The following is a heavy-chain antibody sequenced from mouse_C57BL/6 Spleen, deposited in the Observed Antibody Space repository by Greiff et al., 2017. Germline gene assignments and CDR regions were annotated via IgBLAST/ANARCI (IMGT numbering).Heavy chain of an antibody. J-gene: IGHJ1*03. CDR1: GYSITSGYY. D-gene: IGHD1-1*01. V-gene: IGHV3-6*01. CDR2: ISYDGSN. CDR3: ARDYYGSSLNWYFDV. Sequence: VQLKESGPGLVKPSQSLSLTCSVTGYSITSGYYWNWIRQFPGNKLEWMGYISYDGSNNYNPSLKNRISITRDTSKNQFFLKLNSVTTEDTATYYCARDYYGSSLNWYFDVWGTGTTVTVSS.